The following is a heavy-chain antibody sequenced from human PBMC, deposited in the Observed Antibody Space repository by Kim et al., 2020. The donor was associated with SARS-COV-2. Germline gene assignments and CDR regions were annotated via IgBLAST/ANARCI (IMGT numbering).Heavy chain of an antibody. J-gene: IGHJ4*02. V-gene: IGHV3-23*01. CDR3: AKVLAIFSRYSGN. CDR1: GFSVTNYS. D-gene: IGHD2-15*01. CDR2: ICGDSDKI. Sequence: GGSLRLSCAASGFSVTNYSMSWVRQAPGKGLEWVSCICGDSDKIYSASVVKGLFTISDDTTKSTLYLQITQLRAEDTADYCSAKVLAIFSRYSGNWGQGT.